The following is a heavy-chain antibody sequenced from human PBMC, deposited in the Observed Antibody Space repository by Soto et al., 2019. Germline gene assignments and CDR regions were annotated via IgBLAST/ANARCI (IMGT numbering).Heavy chain of an antibody. CDR2: IWYDGSNK. CDR3: ATEYEP. CDR1: GFTFSRYG. Sequence: QVKLVESGGGVVQPGRSLRLSCAASGFTFSRYGMHWVRQAPGKGLEWVAIIWYDGSNKYYADSVKGRFTISRDNSKNTLYLQMNGLRAEDTAMYYCATEYEPWGQGTLVTVSS. V-gene: IGHV3-33*01. D-gene: IGHD3-16*01. J-gene: IGHJ5*02.